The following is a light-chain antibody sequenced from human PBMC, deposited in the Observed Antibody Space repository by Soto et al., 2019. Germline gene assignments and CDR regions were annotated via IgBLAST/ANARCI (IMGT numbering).Light chain of an antibody. J-gene: IGKJ1*01. V-gene: IGKV2-28*01. Sequence: DIVMTQSPLSLPVTPGEPASISFRSSQSLLHNNGYNYLHWYLQKPGQSPHLLIYLGSNRASGVPDRFSGSGSGTDFTLKISRVEAEDVGVYYCMQALQTPLTFGQGTKVDIK. CDR1: QSLLHNNGYNY. CDR3: MQALQTPLT. CDR2: LGS.